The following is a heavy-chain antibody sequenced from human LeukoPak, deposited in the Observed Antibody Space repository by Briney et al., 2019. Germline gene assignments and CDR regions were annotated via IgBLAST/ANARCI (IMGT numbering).Heavy chain of an antibody. CDR3: ARVPFPGSGTRRGNNWFDP. CDR2: ISSSSSYI. D-gene: IGHD3-10*01. V-gene: IGHV3-21*01. Sequence: GGSLRLSCAASGFTFSGYSMNWVRQAPGKGLEWVSSISSSSSYIYYADSVKGRFTISRDNAKNSLYLQMNSLRAEDTAVYYCARVPFPGSGTRRGNNWFDPWGQGTLVTVSS. J-gene: IGHJ5*02. CDR1: GFTFSGYS.